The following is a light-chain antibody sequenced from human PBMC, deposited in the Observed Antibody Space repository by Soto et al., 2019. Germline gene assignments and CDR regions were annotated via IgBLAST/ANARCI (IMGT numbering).Light chain of an antibody. V-gene: IGKV3D-20*01. CDR3: PQYGDSPT. CDR2: DTF. J-gene: IGKJ2*01. Sequence: EIVLTQSPATLSLSPGERATLSCGASETIRTNYLAWYQQRPGLAPRLLIYDTFTRATGIPDRFSGSGSGTDFTLTITRLEPEDFAVYYCPQYGDSPTFGQGTKLQIK. CDR1: ETIRTNY.